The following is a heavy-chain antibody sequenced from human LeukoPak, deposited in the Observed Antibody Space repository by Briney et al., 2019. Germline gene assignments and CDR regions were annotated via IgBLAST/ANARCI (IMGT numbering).Heavy chain of an antibody. Sequence: GGSLRLSCAASGFTFSSHAMSWVRQAPGKGLEWVSVISGGGDNTYYADSVKGRFTISRDNSKNTLYLQMNSLRAEDTALYYCTWGGSGYYAYWGQGTLVTVSS. CDR3: TWGGSGYYAY. CDR2: ISGGGDNT. V-gene: IGHV3-23*01. J-gene: IGHJ4*02. CDR1: GFTFSSHA. D-gene: IGHD3-3*01.